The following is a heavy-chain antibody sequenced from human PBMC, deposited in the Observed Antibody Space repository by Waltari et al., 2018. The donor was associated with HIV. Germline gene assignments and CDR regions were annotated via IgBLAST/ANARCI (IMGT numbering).Heavy chain of an antibody. Sequence: EVQLVESGGGLVQPGRSLRLSCAASVFTFDDYAMHWVRQAPGKGLEWVSGISWNSGSIGYADSVKGRFTISRDNSRKTLYLQMNSLRAEDTAVYFCAAAVAEGWLDPWGQGALVTVSS. CDR3: AAAVAEGWLDP. V-gene: IGHV3-9*01. D-gene: IGHD6-19*01. J-gene: IGHJ5*02. CDR2: ISWNSGSI. CDR1: VFTFDDYA.